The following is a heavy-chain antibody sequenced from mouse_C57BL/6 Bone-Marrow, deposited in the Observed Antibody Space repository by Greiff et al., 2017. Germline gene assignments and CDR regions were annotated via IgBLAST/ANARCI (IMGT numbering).Heavy chain of an antibody. CDR2: ISSGGSYT. V-gene: IGHV5-6*01. CDR3: ARHAPDTTYFDD. Sequence: VQLKESGGDLVKPGGSLKLSCAASGFTFSSYGMSWVRQTPDKRLEWVATISSGGSYTYYPDSVKGRFTISRDNAKNTLYLQMSSRKSEDTAMYYCARHAPDTTYFDDWGQGTTLTVSS. D-gene: IGHD1-1*01. J-gene: IGHJ2*01. CDR1: GFTFSSYG.